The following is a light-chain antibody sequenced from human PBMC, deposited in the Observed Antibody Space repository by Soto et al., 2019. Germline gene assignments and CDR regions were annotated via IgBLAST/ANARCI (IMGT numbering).Light chain of an antibody. CDR3: QHRNNWPLT. CDR1: QSASIK. Sequence: EIVLTQSPGTLSLSPGERATLSCRASQSASIKLAWYKQKPGQAPTLLSYDASTRATGIPARFSGSGSGTEFTLTISSLEPEDFEVYFCQHRNNWPLTFGGGTRLEIK. J-gene: IGKJ5*01. V-gene: IGKV3-11*01. CDR2: DAS.